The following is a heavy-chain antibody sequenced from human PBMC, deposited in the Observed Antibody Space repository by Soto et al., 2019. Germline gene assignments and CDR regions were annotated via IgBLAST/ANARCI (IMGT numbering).Heavy chain of an antibody. CDR1: GFTFNTYW. J-gene: IGHJ4*02. Sequence: HPVGSLRLSCAASGFTFNTYWMHWVRQAPGKGLVWVSRINSVGNSTNYADSVKGRFTISRDNAKNTLYLQMNSLRAEDTAVYYCARSTGYYRGYFDYWGQGTLVTVSS. V-gene: IGHV3-74*01. D-gene: IGHD3-9*01. CDR3: ARSTGYYRGYFDY. CDR2: INSVGNST.